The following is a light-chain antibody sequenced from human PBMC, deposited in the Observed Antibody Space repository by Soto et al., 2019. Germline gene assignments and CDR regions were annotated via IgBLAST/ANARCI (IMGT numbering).Light chain of an antibody. V-gene: IGKV3-20*01. CDR3: QQYGGSPYT. J-gene: IGKJ2*01. CDR1: QSISSSF. CDR2: GAS. Sequence: EIVLTQSPGILSLSPGERASLSCGASQSISSSFLAWYRQKPGQAPRLLIYGASSRATGIPDRFSGTGSETDFTLTICRLEPEDFAVYYCQQYGGSPYTFGLGTKVDIK.